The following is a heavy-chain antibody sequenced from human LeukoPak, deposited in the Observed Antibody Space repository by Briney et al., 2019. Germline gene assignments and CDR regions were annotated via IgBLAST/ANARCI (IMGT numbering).Heavy chain of an antibody. V-gene: IGHV1-69*13. Sequence: SVKVSCKASGGTFSSYAISWVRQAPGQGLEWMGGIIPIFGTANYAQKFQGRVTITADESTSTAYMELSSLRSEDTAVYYCARWGEMTYYYGSSGYGFDYWGQGTLVTVSS. D-gene: IGHD3-22*01. CDR2: IIPIFGTA. CDR3: ARWGEMTYYYGSSGYGFDY. J-gene: IGHJ4*02. CDR1: GGTFSSYA.